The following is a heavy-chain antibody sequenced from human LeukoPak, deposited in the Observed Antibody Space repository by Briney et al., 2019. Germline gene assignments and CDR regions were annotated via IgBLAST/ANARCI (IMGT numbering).Heavy chain of an antibody. V-gene: IGHV3-73*01. J-gene: IGHJ4*02. CDR3: ARGSYSSGCSH. CDR2: IGTKGNIYAT. CDR1: GFTFGDSI. D-gene: IGHD6-19*01. Sequence: GGSLRLSCATSGFTFGDSIMNWVRQASGKGLEWLGRIGTKGNIYATDYAASLKGRFTISRDDSKNTAYLQMNSLRAEDTAVYYCARGSYSSGCSHWGQGTLVTVSS.